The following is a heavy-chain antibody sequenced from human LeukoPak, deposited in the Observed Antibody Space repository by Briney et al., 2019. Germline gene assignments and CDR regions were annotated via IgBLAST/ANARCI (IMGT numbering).Heavy chain of an antibody. CDR1: GYTFTSYA. CDR3: ARGGWARFDGYVIGDAFDI. D-gene: IGHD5-24*01. CDR2: INTNTGNP. J-gene: IGHJ3*02. Sequence: ASVKVSCKASGYTFTSYAMNWVRQAPGQGLEWMGWINTNTGNPTYAQGFTGRFVFSLDTSVSTAYLQISSLKAEDTAVYYCARGGWARFDGYVIGDAFDIWGQGTMVTVSS. V-gene: IGHV7-4-1*02.